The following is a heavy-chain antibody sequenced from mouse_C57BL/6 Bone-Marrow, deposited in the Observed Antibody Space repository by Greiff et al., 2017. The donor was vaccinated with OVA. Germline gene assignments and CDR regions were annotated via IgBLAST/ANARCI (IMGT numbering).Heavy chain of an antibody. V-gene: IGHV3-8*01. Sequence: EVKLQESGPGLAKPSQTLSLTCSVTGYSITSDYWNWIRKFPGNKLEYMGYISYSGSTYYNPSLKSRISITRDTSKNQYYLQLNSVTTEDTATYYCARGEDYYGSSPYYAMDYWGQGTSVTVSS. CDR1: GYSITSDY. D-gene: IGHD1-1*01. CDR2: ISYSGST. J-gene: IGHJ4*01. CDR3: ARGEDYYGSSPYYAMDY.